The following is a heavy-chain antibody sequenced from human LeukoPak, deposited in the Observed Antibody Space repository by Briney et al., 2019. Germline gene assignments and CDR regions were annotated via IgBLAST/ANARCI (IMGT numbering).Heavy chain of an antibody. J-gene: IGHJ4*02. CDR3: ARDLDCSGGSCYSY. V-gene: IGHV3-66*02. D-gene: IGHD2-15*01. Sequence: GGSLRLSCAASGFTVSSNYMSWVREAPGKGLEWVSDIYSGGSTYYADSVKGRFTISRDNSKNTLYLQMNSLRAEDTAVYYCARDLDCSGGSCYSYWGQGTLVTVSS. CDR1: GFTVSSNY. CDR2: IYSGGST.